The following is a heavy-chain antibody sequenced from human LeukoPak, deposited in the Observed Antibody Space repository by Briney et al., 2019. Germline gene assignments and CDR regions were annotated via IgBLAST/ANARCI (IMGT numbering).Heavy chain of an antibody. J-gene: IGHJ4*02. V-gene: IGHV1-46*01. CDR3: ARRYYYGSGMFDY. Sequence: GASVKVSCKASGGTFSSYAISWVRQAPGQGLEWMGIINPSGGSTSYAQKFQGRVTMTRDTSTSTVYMELSSLRSEDTAVYYCARRYYYGSGMFDYWGQGTLVTVSS. CDR2: INPSGGST. CDR1: GGTFSSYA. D-gene: IGHD3-10*01.